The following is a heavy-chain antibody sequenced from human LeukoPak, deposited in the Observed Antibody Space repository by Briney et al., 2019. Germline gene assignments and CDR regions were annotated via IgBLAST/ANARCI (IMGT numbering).Heavy chain of an antibody. CDR3: ARGREGFDP. CDR2: IYYSGST. Sequence: SETLSLTGTVSGGSISSHYWSWIRQPPGKGLEWIGYIYYSGSTNYNPSLKSRVTISVDTSKNQFSLKLSSVTAADTAVYYCARGREGFDPWGQGTLVTVSS. V-gene: IGHV4-59*11. CDR1: GGSISSHY. J-gene: IGHJ5*02.